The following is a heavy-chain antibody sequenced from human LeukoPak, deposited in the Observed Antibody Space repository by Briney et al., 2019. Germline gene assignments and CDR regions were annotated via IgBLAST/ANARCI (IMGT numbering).Heavy chain of an antibody. V-gene: IGHV1-69*02. J-gene: IGHJ6*02. Sequence: SVKVSCKASGGTFSSYTISWVRQAPGQGLEWMGRIIPILGIANYAQKFQGRVSITADKSTSTAYMELSSLRSEDTAVYYCAGQYYYDSSGSYYYYYGMDVWGQGTTVTVSS. CDR2: IIPILGIA. D-gene: IGHD3-22*01. CDR3: AGQYYYDSSGSYYYYYGMDV. CDR1: GGTFSSYT.